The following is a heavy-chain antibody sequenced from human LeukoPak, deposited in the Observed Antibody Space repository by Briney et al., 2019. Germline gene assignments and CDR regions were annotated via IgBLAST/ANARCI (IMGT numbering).Heavy chain of an antibody. CDR1: GGSISSSSHY. V-gene: IGHV4-39*07. J-gene: IGHJ3*02. CDR2: IYYSGST. Sequence: PSETLSLTCTVSGGSISSSSHYWGWIRQPPGKGLEWIGSIYYSGSTYYNPSLKSRVTISVDTSKHQFSLKLSSVTAADTAVYYCASLTTAEAFDIWGQGTMVTVSS. D-gene: IGHD3-22*01. CDR3: ASLTTAEAFDI.